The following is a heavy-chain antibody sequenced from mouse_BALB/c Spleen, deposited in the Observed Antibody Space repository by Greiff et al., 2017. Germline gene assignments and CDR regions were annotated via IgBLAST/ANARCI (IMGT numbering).Heavy chain of an antibody. D-gene: IGHD2-10*01. CDR3: ARSYYGNPYFDY. Sequence: VQLQQSGPELVKPGASVKISCKASGYAFSSSWMNWVKQRPGQGLEWIGRIYPGDGDTNYNGKFKGKATLTADKSSSTAYMQLSSLTSVDSAVYFCARSYYGNPYFDYWGQGTTLTVSS. CDR2: IYPGDGDT. J-gene: IGHJ2*01. CDR1: GYAFSSSW. V-gene: IGHV1-82*01.